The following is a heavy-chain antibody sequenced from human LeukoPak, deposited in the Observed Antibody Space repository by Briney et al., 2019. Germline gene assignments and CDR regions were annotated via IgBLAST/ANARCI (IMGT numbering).Heavy chain of an antibody. CDR3: ARVQRKYQLPRLNDYDYMDV. Sequence: GGSLRLSCAASGFTFSSYSTNWVRQAPGKGLEWVSSISSSSSYIYYADSVKGRFTISRDNAKNSLYLQMNSLRAEDTAVYYCARVQRKYQLPRLNDYDYMDVWGKGTTVTISS. CDR2: ISSSSSYI. CDR1: GFTFSSYS. V-gene: IGHV3-21*01. D-gene: IGHD2-2*01. J-gene: IGHJ6*03.